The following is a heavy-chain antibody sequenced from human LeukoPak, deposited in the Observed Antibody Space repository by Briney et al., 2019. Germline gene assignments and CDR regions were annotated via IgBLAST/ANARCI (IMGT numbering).Heavy chain of an antibody. V-gene: IGHV4-30-2*01. CDR2: IYHSGST. Sequence: PSETLSLTCAVSGGSITSGDYSWSWIRQPPGQGLEWIGCIYHSGSTYYNPSLKSRVTISVDRSKNQFSLKLSSVTAADTAVYYCARVWSSFPYYFDYWGQGTLVTVSS. D-gene: IGHD1-26*01. CDR3: ARVWSSFPYYFDY. CDR1: GGSITSGDYS. J-gene: IGHJ4*02.